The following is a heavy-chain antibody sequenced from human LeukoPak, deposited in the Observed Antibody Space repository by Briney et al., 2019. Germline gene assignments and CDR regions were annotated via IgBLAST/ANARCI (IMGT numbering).Heavy chain of an antibody. D-gene: IGHD6-13*01. CDR3: ARSDLAYIAAAGTVGNWFDP. V-gene: IGHV1-69*05. CDR2: IIPIFGTA. CDR1: GGTFSSYA. J-gene: IGHJ5*02. Sequence: SVKVSCKASGGTFSSYAISWVRQAPGQGLEWMGRIIPIFGTANYAHKFQGRVTITTDESTSTAYMALMRLRSKDTAVYYCARSDLAYIAAAGTVGNWFDPWGQGTLVTVSS.